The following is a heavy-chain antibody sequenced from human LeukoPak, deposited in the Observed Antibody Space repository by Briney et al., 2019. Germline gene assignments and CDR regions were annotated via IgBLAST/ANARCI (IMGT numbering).Heavy chain of an antibody. CDR1: GFTFSSYS. CDR3: AKVDYSNYNMDV. CDR2: IRYDGSNK. Sequence: PGGSLRLSCAASGFTFSSYSMHWVRQAPGKGLEWVAFIRYDGSNKYYADSVKGRFTISRDNSKNTLYLQMNSLRAEDTAVYYCAKVDYSNYNMDVWGKGTTVTVSS. V-gene: IGHV3-30*02. J-gene: IGHJ6*03. D-gene: IGHD4-11*01.